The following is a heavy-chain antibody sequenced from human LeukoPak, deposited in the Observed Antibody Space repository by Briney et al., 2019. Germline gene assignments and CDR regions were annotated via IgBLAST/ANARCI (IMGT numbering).Heavy chain of an antibody. Sequence: SETLSLTCTVSGGSISSQYWNWIRQPPGEGLEWIGYIYESGRTDYNPSLKSRVTISVDTTKNQISLSLTSVTAADTAEYFCARGHWDLQGTFGWYLNLWGRGTLVTVSS. CDR1: GGSISSQY. J-gene: IGHJ2*01. CDR2: IYESGRT. CDR3: ARGHWDLQGTFGWYLNL. D-gene: IGHD1-26*01. V-gene: IGHV4-59*11.